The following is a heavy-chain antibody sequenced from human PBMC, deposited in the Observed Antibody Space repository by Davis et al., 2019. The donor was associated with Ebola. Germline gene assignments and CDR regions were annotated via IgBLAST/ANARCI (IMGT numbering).Heavy chain of an antibody. V-gene: IGHV3-23*01. Sequence: GESLKISCAASGFTFSSCAMNWVRQAPGKGLEWVSGISGSGVNTYYTDSVQGRFTISRDNSKNTLVLQMNSLRAEDTAVYYCARRPDYADYGWYFDLWGRGTLVTVSS. J-gene: IGHJ2*01. CDR1: GFTFSSCA. CDR3: ARRPDYADYGWYFDL. CDR2: ISGSGVNT. D-gene: IGHD4-17*01.